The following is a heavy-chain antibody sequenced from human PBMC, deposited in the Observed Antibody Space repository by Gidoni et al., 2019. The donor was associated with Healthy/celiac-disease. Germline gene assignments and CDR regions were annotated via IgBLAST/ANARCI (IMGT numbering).Heavy chain of an antibody. J-gene: IGHJ6*03. CDR1: GDSVSSNSAA. CDR2: TYYRSNVYN. D-gene: IGHD1-26*01. V-gene: IGHV6-1*01. CDR3: ARGGLVVGATGYYYYYYMDV. Sequence: QVQLQQSGPGLGKPSQTLSLTCAISGDSVSSNSAAWNWIRQSPSRGLEWLGRTYYRSNVYNAYAVSVQSRITLNPDTSKNQVSLQLNSVTPEDTAVYYCARGGLVVGATGYYYYYYMDVWGKGTTVTVSS.